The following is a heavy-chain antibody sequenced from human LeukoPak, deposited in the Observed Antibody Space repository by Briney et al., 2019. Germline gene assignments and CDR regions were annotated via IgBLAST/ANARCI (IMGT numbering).Heavy chain of an antibody. CDR1: GFTFSSYG. V-gene: IGHV3-30*02. CDR3: AGGWPEFCY. J-gene: IGHJ4*02. Sequence: GGSLRLSCAASGFTFSSYGMHWVRQAPGKGLEWVAFIRYDGSNKYYADSVKGRSTISRENSKNTLYLQMNSLRGEDTAVYYCAGGWPEFCYWGQGTLVTVSS. CDR2: IRYDGSNK. D-gene: IGHD6-19*01.